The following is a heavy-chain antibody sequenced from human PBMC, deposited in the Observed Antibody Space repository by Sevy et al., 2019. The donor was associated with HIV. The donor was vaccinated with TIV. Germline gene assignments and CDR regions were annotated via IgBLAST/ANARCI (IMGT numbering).Heavy chain of an antibody. J-gene: IGHJ4*02. Sequence: ASVKVSCKASGYTFTSFGISWVRQAPGQGPEWMAWISAYSGHTNYAQKFQGRVTMTQDISTSTVYMELRSLRSDDTAIYYCTRDLGSSPASFFDYWGQGTLVTVSS. D-gene: IGHD6-19*01. V-gene: IGHV1-18*04. CDR3: TRDLGSSPASFFDY. CDR1: GYTFTSFG. CDR2: ISAYSGHT.